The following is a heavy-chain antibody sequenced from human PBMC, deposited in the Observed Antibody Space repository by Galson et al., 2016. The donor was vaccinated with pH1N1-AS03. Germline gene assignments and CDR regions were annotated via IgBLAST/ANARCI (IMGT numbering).Heavy chain of an antibody. CDR2: IYDSGRT. Sequence: ETLSLTCNVSGDSISSYYWSWIRQSPGKGLEWIGYIYDSGRTNYNTSLNIRVTISGDTSKNQVSLKLSSLTAADTAVYYCVRSIPGVMMQDGMDVWGQGTTVTFSS. J-gene: IGHJ6*02. D-gene: IGHD2-2*01. V-gene: IGHV4-59*01. CDR1: GDSISSYY. CDR3: VRSIPGVMMQDGMDV.